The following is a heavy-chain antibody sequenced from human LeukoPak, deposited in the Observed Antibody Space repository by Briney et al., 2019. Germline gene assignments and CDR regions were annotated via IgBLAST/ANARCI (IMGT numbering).Heavy chain of an antibody. J-gene: IGHJ4*02. V-gene: IGHV3-23*01. CDR3: AKGRTYYDILTGYDY. CDR2: ISGSGGST. Sequence: PGGSLRLSCAASGLTFSSYAMSWVRQAPGKGLEWVPGISGSGGSTYYADSVKGRFTISRDNSKNTLYLQVNSLRAEDTAVYYCAKGRTYYDILTGYDYWGQGTLVTVS. D-gene: IGHD3-9*01. CDR1: GLTFSSYA.